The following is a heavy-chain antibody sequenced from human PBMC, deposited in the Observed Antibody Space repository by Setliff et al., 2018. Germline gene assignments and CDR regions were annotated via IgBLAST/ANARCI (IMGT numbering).Heavy chain of an antibody. D-gene: IGHD3-22*01. CDR3: ARDGGGYYDSRTFDY. CDR2: SNVGNDNT. J-gene: IGHJ4*02. Sequence: ASVKVSCKASGYTFTNYAMHWVRQAPGQRLEWMGWSNVGNDNTKYSQKFQGRVTITGDTSASTVYMELRSLRSEDTAMYYCARDGGGYYDSRTFDYWGQGTLVTVSS. V-gene: IGHV1-3*01. CDR1: GYTFTNYA.